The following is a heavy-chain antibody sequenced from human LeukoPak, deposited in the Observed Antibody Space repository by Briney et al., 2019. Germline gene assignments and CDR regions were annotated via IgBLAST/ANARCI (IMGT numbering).Heavy chain of an antibody. CDR3: VRGNYNFDY. J-gene: IGHJ4*02. CDR1: GESVSSDGAS. D-gene: IGHD5-24*01. Sequence: SQTLSLTCVISGESVSSDGASWNWIRQSPSRGLGWLGRTYYRSKWYHEYAVSVRSRLTVNPDTSRNQFSLQLNSVTPEDTAVYYCVRGNYNFDYWGQGTLVTVSS. V-gene: IGHV6-1*01. CDR2: TYYRSKWYH.